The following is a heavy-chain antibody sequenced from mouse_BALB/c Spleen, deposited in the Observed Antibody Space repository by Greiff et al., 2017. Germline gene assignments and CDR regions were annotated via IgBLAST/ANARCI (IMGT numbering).Heavy chain of an antibody. CDR3: TRVDVNYSWFAY. J-gene: IGHJ3*01. Sequence: EVQLHQSGTVLARPGASVKMSCKASGYTFTSYWTHWVKQRPGQGLEWIGAIYPGNSDTSYNQKFKGKAKLTAVTSTSTAYMELSSLTNEDSAVYYWTRVDVNYSWFAYWGQGTLVTVSA. D-gene: IGHD2-1*01. V-gene: IGHV1-5*01. CDR2: IYPGNSDT. CDR1: GYTFTSYW.